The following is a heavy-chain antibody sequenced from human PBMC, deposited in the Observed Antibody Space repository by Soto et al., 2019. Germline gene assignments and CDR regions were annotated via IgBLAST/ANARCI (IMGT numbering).Heavy chain of an antibody. D-gene: IGHD5-12*01. CDR3: ARVEIVATINKGAFDI. Sequence: GASVKVSCKASGYTFTIYYMHWVQQAPGQGLEWMGIINPSGGSTSYAQKFQGRVTMTGDTSTSTVYTELSSLRSEDTAVYYCARVEIVATINKGAFDIWGQGTMVTVSS. CDR2: INPSGGST. V-gene: IGHV1-46*03. J-gene: IGHJ3*02. CDR1: GYTFTIYY.